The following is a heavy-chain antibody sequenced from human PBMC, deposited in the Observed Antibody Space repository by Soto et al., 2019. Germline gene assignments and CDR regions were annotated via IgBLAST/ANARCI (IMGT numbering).Heavy chain of an antibody. V-gene: IGHV3-23*01. J-gene: IGHJ3*02. D-gene: IGHD3-22*01. CDR3: AKGAVDYYDSSGYYYWRYAFDI. Sequence: HPGGSLRLSCAASGFNFNNYAMSWVRQAPGKGLEWVSGISGSGSSTYYGDSVKGRFTISRDNSKNTLLLHMNSLRAEDTAVYYCAKGAVDYYDSSGYYYWRYAFDIWGQGTMVTVS. CDR2: ISGSGSST. CDR1: GFNFNNYA.